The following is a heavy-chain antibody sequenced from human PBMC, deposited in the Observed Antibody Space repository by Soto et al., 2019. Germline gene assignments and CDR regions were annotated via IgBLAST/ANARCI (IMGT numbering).Heavy chain of an antibody. CDR3: ASTYYDILTGNFDY. CDR2: IYSGGST. Sequence: HPGGSLRLSCAASGFTVSSNYMSWVRQAPGKGLEWVSVIYSGGSTYYADSVKGRFTISRDNSKNTLYLQMNSLRAEDTAVYYCASTYYDILTGNFDYWGQGTLVTVSS. V-gene: IGHV3-66*01. D-gene: IGHD3-9*01. J-gene: IGHJ4*02. CDR1: GFTVSSNY.